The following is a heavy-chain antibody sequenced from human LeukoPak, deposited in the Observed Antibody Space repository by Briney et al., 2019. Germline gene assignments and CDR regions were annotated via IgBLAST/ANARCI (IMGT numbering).Heavy chain of an antibody. J-gene: IGHJ4*02. V-gene: IGHV3-23*01. CDR2: ISYSGGST. CDR3: AKVVASGYCSGGSCYSSLDY. Sequence: PGGSLRLSCAASGFTFNNYAMSWVRQSPGKGLEWVSSISYSGGSTYYADSVKGRFTISRDNSKNALYLQMNSLRAGDTAVYYCAKVVASGYCSGGSCYSSLDYWGQGTLVTVSS. CDR1: GFTFNNYA. D-gene: IGHD2-15*01.